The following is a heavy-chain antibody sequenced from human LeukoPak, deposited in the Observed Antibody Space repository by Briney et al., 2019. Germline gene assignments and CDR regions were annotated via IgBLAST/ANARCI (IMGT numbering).Heavy chain of an antibody. CDR1: GFTFSSYS. CDR2: ISSSYI. Sequence: GGSLRLSCAASGFTFSSYSMNWVRQAPGQGLEWVSSISSSYIYYADSVKGRFTISRDNAKNSLYLQMNSLRAEDTAVYYCASFGGSGWDFDYWGQGTLVTVSS. V-gene: IGHV3-21*01. D-gene: IGHD6-19*01. J-gene: IGHJ4*02. CDR3: ASFGGSGWDFDY.